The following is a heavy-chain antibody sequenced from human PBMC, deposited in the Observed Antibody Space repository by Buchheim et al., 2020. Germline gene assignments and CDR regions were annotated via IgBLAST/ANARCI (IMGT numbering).Heavy chain of an antibody. CDR3: AREGDLGGQWLVRDAFDI. J-gene: IGHJ3*02. Sequence: EMQLVESGGGLVQPGGSLRVSCEVSGFIFSSYWMSWFRQVPGKGLEWVAVLSPDGSDKYYLDSVKGRFTISRDNAKNSLYLQMNSLRAEDTAVYYCAREGDLGGQWLVRDAFDIWGQGT. D-gene: IGHD6-19*01. V-gene: IGHV3-7*03. CDR2: LSPDGSDK. CDR1: GFIFSSYW.